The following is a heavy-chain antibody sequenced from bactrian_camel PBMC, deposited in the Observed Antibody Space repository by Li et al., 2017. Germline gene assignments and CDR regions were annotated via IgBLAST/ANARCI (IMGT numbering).Heavy chain of an antibody. D-gene: IGHD3*01. CDR1: GYTYSSYC. Sequence: HVQLVESGGGSVQTGGSLRLSCAASGYTYSSYCMGWFRQAPGKDREGVAVLWIGGDTYYADAVKGRFTISLDNAKSTVYLHMTNLNPEDTAMYYCAGDRGEPRWPTASTFAYWGQGTQVTVS. V-gene: IGHV3S55*01. CDR3: AGDRGEPRWPTASTFAY. J-gene: IGHJ4*01. CDR2: LWIGGDT.